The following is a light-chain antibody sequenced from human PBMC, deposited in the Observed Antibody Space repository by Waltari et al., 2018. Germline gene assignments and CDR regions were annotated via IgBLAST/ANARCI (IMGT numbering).Light chain of an antibody. CDR1: QTISYW. J-gene: IGKJ2*01. CDR3: QQYYYYPHT. CDR2: DAS. V-gene: IGKV1-5*01. Sequence: DIQMTQSPSTLSASVGDRVTITFRASQTISYWLAWYQQKPGRAPKLLIYDASSLASGVPSRFSGSGSGTEFTLTITSLQPADFAAYYCQQYYYYPHTFGRGTKLEIK.